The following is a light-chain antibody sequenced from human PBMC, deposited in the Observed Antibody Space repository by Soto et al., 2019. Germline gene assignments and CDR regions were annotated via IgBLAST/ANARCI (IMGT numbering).Light chain of an antibody. V-gene: IGKV3D-20*02. CDR1: QSVGRRY. Sequence: NVCTQSPCARSLAAGERAAVRCVAIQSVGRRYLAWYQQKPGQAPRLLIYGASSRATGMTASLSGPRSRPAFSPTISSLEPADSAIYYCQQRSIWPPWTFGQGTKVDIK. CDR3: QQRSIWPPWT. J-gene: IGKJ1*01. CDR2: GAS.